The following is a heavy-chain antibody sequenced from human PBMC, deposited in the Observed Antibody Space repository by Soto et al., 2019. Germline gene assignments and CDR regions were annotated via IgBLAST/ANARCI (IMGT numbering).Heavy chain of an antibody. V-gene: IGHV4-4*02. CDR2: IYHSGST. J-gene: IGHJ6*02. D-gene: IGHD1-7*01. CDR3: ARIKGITGTTGTYYYYYGMDV. CDR1: GCSISSSNW. Sequence: SETLSLTCTVSGCSISSSNWWSWVRQPPGKGLEWIGEIYHSGSTNYNPSLKSRVTISVDKSKNQFSLKLSSVTAADTAVYYCARIKGITGTTGTYYYYYGMDVWGQGTTVTVSS.